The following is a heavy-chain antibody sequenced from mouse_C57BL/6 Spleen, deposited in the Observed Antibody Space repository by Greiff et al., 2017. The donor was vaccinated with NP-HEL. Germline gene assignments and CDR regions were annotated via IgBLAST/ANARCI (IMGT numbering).Heavy chain of an antibody. D-gene: IGHD1-1*01. CDR3: ARAGDYYGSSYFDY. V-gene: IGHV3-6*01. J-gene: IGHJ2*01. Sequence: EVQLQQSGPGLVKPSQSLSLTCSVTGYSITSGYYWNWIRQFPGNKLEWMGYISYDGSNNYNPSLKNRISITRDTSKNQVFLKLNSVTTEDTATYYCARAGDYYGSSYFDYWGQGTTLTVSS. CDR2: ISYDGSN. CDR1: GYSITSGYY.